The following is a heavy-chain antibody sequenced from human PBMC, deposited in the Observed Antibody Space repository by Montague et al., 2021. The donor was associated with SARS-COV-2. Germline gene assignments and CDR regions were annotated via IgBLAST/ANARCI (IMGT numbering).Heavy chain of an antibody. Sequence: SETLSLTCTVSGGSISGFYWSWIRQPPGKGLEWIGYIYYSGSTKYNPSXXSRVAVSVDRSKNQVSLKLTSVTAADTAVYYCARLLRSCTNGVCRTYYYYALDVWGQGTTVTVSS. CDR3: ARLLRSCTNGVCRTYYYYALDV. J-gene: IGHJ6*02. V-gene: IGHV4-59*01. CDR2: IYYSGST. CDR1: GGSISGFY. D-gene: IGHD2-8*01.